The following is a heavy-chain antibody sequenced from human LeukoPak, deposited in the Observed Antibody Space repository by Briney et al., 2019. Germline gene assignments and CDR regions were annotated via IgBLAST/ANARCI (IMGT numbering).Heavy chain of an antibody. Sequence: GGSLSLSCAASGFIFSSYAMHWIRQAPGKGLEWVAVISSDGSNKDYVDSVKGRFTISRDNSQNTLYLQMNSLRVEDTAIYYCATTQDCSSASCYRPFDCWGQGTLVTVSS. CDR1: GFIFSSYA. CDR3: ATTQDCSSASCYRPFDC. CDR2: ISSDGSNK. V-gene: IGHV3-30*04. D-gene: IGHD2-2*01. J-gene: IGHJ4*02.